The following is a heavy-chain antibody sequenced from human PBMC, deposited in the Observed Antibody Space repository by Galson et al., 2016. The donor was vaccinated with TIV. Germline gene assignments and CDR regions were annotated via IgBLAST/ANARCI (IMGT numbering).Heavy chain of an antibody. CDR2: IYYTGST. V-gene: IGHV4-39*01. D-gene: IGHD3-22*01. Sequence: LSLTCTVSGGSINSDLYYWAWIRQPPGKGLEWIATIYYTGSTYYSPSLKSRVSISMDTPKNQFSLKLSSVTAADTAVYYCARRTHYDSSGYSDAFDIWGQGTMVPVSS. CDR3: ARRTHYDSSGYSDAFDI. J-gene: IGHJ3*02. CDR1: GGSINSDLYY.